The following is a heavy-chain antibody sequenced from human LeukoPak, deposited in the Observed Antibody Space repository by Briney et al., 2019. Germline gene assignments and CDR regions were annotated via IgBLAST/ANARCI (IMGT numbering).Heavy chain of an antibody. D-gene: IGHD6-13*01. V-gene: IGHV3-21*01. CDR3: ASQYTSSRIFDD. CDR2: ISSSSTYI. Sequence: PGRSLRLSCTASGFTFGDYAMSWFRQAPGKGLEWVSSISSSSTYIYYADSVKGRFTVSRDNAKNSLYLQMNSLRAEDTAVYFCASQYTSSRIFDDWGQGTLVTVSS. CDR1: GFTFGDYA. J-gene: IGHJ4*02.